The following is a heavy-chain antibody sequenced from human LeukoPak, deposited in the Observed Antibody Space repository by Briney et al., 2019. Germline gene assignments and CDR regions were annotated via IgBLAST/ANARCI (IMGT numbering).Heavy chain of an antibody. CDR3: AKSFYSGSGNFKEYFDH. J-gene: IGHJ4*02. Sequence: GGSLRLSCAASGFAFSDFYMSWIRQAPGKGLEFISCISSYGSTIHYADSVKGRFTISRDNSNNSLYLQMNSLRAEDTAVYYCAKSFYSGSGNFKEYFDHWGQGILVTVSS. CDR2: ISSYGSTI. V-gene: IGHV3-11*04. CDR1: GFAFSDFY. D-gene: IGHD3-10*01.